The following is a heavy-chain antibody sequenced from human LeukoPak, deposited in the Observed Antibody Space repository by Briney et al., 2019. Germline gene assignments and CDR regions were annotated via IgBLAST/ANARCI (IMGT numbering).Heavy chain of an antibody. D-gene: IGHD6-13*01. CDR1: GGPISSSNYY. CDR2: VYYSGST. V-gene: IGHV4-39*07. CDR3: AREDSSSSLDP. J-gene: IGHJ5*02. Sequence: PSETLSLTCTVSGGPISSSNYYWGWIRQPPGKGLEWIGSVYYSGSTYNNPSLKSRVTISVDTSKNQFSLKLSSVTAADTAVYYCAREDSSSSLDPWGQGTLVTAS.